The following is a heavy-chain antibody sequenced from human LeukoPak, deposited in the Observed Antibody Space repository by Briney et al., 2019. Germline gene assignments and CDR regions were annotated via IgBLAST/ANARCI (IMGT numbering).Heavy chain of an antibody. D-gene: IGHD5-18*01. CDR2: INAGNGNT. V-gene: IGHV1-3*03. J-gene: IGHJ4*02. CDR1: GYTFTGYY. CDR3: ARENTAMAIDY. Sequence: ASVKVSCKASGYTFTGYYMHWVRQAPGQRLEWMGWINAGNGNTKYSQEFQGRVTITRDTSASTAYMELSSLRSEDMAVYYCARENTAMAIDYWGQGTLVTVSS.